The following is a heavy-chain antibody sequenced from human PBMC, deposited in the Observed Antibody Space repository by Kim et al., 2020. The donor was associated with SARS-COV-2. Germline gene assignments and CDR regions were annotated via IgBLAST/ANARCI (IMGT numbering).Heavy chain of an antibody. J-gene: IGHJ4*02. Sequence: AQKFQGRVTITADKSTSTAYMELSSLRSEDTAVYYCAIIVVVPAAMALDYWSQGTLVTVSS. V-gene: IGHV1-69*02. CDR3: AIIVVVPAAMALDY. D-gene: IGHD2-2*01.